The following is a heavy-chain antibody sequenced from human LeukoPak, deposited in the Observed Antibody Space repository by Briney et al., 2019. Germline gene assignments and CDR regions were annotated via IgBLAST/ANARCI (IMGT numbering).Heavy chain of an antibody. Sequence: GGTLRLSCAASGFTFSSYWMTWVRQAPGKGLEWVANIKHDGSEKYYVDSVKGRFTISRDNAKNSLYLQMNSLRAEDTAVYYCARELNAIYFDYWGQGTLVTVSS. CDR1: GFTFSSYW. CDR2: IKHDGSEK. J-gene: IGHJ4*02. D-gene: IGHD2-8*01. CDR3: ARELNAIYFDY. V-gene: IGHV3-7*01.